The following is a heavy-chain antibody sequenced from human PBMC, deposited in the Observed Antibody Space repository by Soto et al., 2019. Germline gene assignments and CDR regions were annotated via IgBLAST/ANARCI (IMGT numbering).Heavy chain of an antibody. CDR1: GVTFRTYW. Sequence: EVQVEESGGGLVQPGGSLRVSCAASGVTFRTYWMHWVRQAPGKGLVWVSRINSDGSDTSYADSVKGRFTISRDNAKNTVHLEMKRLRVEDTAIYYCVRGSGWYLVDPWGQGTLVTVSS. V-gene: IGHV3-74*01. CDR3: VRGSGWYLVDP. J-gene: IGHJ5*02. D-gene: IGHD6-19*01. CDR2: INSDGSDT.